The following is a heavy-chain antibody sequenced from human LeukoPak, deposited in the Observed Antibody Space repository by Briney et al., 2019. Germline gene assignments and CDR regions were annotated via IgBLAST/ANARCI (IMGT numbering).Heavy chain of an antibody. V-gene: IGHV3-21*01. CDR3: ARDALAAGYRLEWYYFDY. J-gene: IGHJ4*02. D-gene: IGHD2-2*01. Sequence: GGSLRLSCAASGFTFSSYSMNWVRQAPGKGLEWVSSISSSSSYIYYADSVKGRFTISRDNAKNSLYLQMNSLRAEDTAVYYCARDALAAGYRLEWYYFDYWGQGTLVTVSS. CDR1: GFTFSSYS. CDR2: ISSSSSYI.